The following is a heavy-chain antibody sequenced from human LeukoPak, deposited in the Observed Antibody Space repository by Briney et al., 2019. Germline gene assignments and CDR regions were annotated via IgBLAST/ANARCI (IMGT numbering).Heavy chain of an antibody. J-gene: IGHJ4*02. CDR2: ISGSGGST. CDR1: GFTFSSYA. CDR3: AKVDHGWLRIFDY. V-gene: IGHV3-23*01. Sequence: GGSLRLSCAASGFTFSSYAMGWVRQAPGKGLKWFSAISGSGGSTYYADSVKGRFTISRDNSKNTLYLQMNSLRAEDTAVYYCAKVDHGWLRIFDYWGQGTLVTVSS. D-gene: IGHD5-12*01.